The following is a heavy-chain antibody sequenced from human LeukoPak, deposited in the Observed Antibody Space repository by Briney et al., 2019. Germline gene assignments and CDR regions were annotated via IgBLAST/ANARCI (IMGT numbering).Heavy chain of an antibody. CDR2: ISGSGGTT. CDR1: GFTFSSYA. CDR3: AKEKLRYYDY. D-gene: IGHD3-16*01. V-gene: IGHV3-23*01. Sequence: GGSLRLSCAASGFTFSSYAMSWVRQAPGKGLECVSSISGSGGTTYYADSVKGRFTISRDNSKNTVYLQMSSLTVEDTAIYYCAKEKLRYYDYWGQGALVTVSS. J-gene: IGHJ4*02.